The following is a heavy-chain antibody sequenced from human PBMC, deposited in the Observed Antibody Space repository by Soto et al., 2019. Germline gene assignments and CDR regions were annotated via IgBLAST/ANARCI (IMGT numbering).Heavy chain of an antibody. J-gene: IGHJ4*02. D-gene: IGHD6-13*01. CDR2: IYPGDSDT. CDR3: ATYPFSSSYYFDY. Sequence: GESLKISCKGSGYSFTGYWIGWVRQMPGKGLEWMGIIYPGDSDTRYSPSFQGQVTISADKSISTAYLQWSSLKASDTAMYYCATYPFSSSYYFDYWGQGTLVTVSS. CDR1: GYSFTGYW. V-gene: IGHV5-51*01.